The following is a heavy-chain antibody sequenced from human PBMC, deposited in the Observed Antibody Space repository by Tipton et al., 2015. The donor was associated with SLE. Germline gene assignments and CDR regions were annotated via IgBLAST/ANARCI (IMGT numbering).Heavy chain of an antibody. J-gene: IGHJ3*02. Sequence: TLSLTCSVSVGSISNIDYLWGWIRQPPGEALEWIGGVHYNGTTLHNPSLQSRVTISVDPSKIQFSLNLRFVTAADTATYYCARHKNYNSFDIWGQGTMVIVS. CDR1: VGSISNIDYL. V-gene: IGHV4-39*01. D-gene: IGHD1-7*01. CDR3: ARHKNYNSFDI. CDR2: VHYNGTT.